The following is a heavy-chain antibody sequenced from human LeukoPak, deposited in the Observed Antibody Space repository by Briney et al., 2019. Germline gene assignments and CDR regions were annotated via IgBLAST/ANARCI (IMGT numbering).Heavy chain of an antibody. CDR3: ATRPRRDYYCGMDV. J-gene: IGHJ6*02. CDR2: FDPEDGET. CDR1: GYTLTELS. Sequence: ASVKVSCKVSGYTLTELSMHWVRQAPGKGLEWMGGFDPEDGETIYAQKFQGRVTMTEDTSTDTAYMELSSLRSEDTAVYYCATRPRRDYYCGMDVWGQGTTVTVSS. V-gene: IGHV1-24*01.